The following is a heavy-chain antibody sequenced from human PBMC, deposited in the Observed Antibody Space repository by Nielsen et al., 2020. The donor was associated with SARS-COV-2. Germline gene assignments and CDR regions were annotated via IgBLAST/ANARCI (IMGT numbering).Heavy chain of an antibody. CDR1: GYTFTSYY. V-gene: IGHV1-46*01. D-gene: IGHD3-22*01. Sequence: ASVKVSCKASGYTFTSYYMHWVRQAPGQGLEWMGIINPSGGSTSYAQKFQGRVTMTRDTSMSTVNMELSSLRSEDTAVYYCAREHFVGGLGIVVVISTILDYWGQGTLVTVSS. J-gene: IGHJ4*02. CDR3: AREHFVGGLGIVVVISTILDY. CDR2: INPSGGST.